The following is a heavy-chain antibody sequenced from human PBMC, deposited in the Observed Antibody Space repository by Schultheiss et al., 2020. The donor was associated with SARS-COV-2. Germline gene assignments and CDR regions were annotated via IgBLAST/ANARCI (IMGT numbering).Heavy chain of an antibody. CDR3: ARQKVGAPWGYDY. Sequence: GESLKISCKASGYSFASYWIGWVRQMPGKGLEWMAIIYPGDSDTRYSPSFQGQVTISADKSISTAYLQWSSLKASDTAMYYCARQKVGAPWGYDYWGQGTLVTVSS. J-gene: IGHJ4*02. V-gene: IGHV5-51*01. D-gene: IGHD1-26*01. CDR1: GYSFASYW. CDR2: IYPGDSDT.